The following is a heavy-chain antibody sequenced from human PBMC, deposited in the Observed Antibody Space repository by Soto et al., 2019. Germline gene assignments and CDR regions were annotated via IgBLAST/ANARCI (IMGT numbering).Heavy chain of an antibody. CDR1: GFTFSSYS. Sequence: GGSLRLSCAASGFTFSSYSMNWVRQAPGKGLEWVSSISSSSSYIYYADSVKGRFTISRDNAKNSLYLQMNSLRAEDTAVYYCARDSFRGDTAMAHGLDYWGQGTLVTVSS. CDR3: ARDSFRGDTAMAHGLDY. V-gene: IGHV3-21*01. CDR2: ISSSSSYI. D-gene: IGHD5-18*01. J-gene: IGHJ4*02.